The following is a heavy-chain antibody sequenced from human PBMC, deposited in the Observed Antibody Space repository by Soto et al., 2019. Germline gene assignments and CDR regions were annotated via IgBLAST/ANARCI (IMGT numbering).Heavy chain of an antibody. V-gene: IGHV4-39*01. CDR2: IYYSGST. CDR1: GGSISSSSYY. D-gene: IGHD1-26*01. Sequence: SETLSLTCTVSGGSISSSSYYWGWIRQPPGKGLEWIGSIYYSGSTYYNPSLKSRVTISVDTSKNQFSLKLSSVTAADTAVYYCVSHLIVGPPTQMDYWGQGTLVTLSS. J-gene: IGHJ4*02. CDR3: VSHLIVGPPTQMDY.